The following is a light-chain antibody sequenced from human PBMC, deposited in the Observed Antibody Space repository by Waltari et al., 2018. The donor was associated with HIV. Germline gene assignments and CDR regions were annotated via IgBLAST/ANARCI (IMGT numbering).Light chain of an antibody. V-gene: IGLV2-23*02. J-gene: IGLJ2*01. CDR3: CSYVSNVI. CDR2: EVS. Sequence: QSALTQPAPVSGSPGQPITISCTRTSSDVATYQLVSWYQQHPGKAPKLMIYEVSKRPSGVSDRFSGSKSGDTASLTISGLQAEDEADYYCCSYVSNVIFGGGTKLTVL. CDR1: SSDVATYQL.